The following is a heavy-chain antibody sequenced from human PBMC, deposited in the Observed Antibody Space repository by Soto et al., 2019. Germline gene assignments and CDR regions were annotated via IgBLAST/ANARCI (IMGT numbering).Heavy chain of an antibody. CDR1: GYSFTSYW. CDR2: IYPGDSDT. Sequence: PGESLKISCKGSGYSFTSYWIGWVRQMPGKGLEWMGIIYPGDSDTRYSPSFQGQVTISADKSISTAYLQWSSLKASDTAMYYCARAIGCCSGGSCYTPDYYYYGMDVWGQGTTVTVSS. J-gene: IGHJ6*02. D-gene: IGHD2-15*01. V-gene: IGHV5-51*01. CDR3: ARAIGCCSGGSCYTPDYYYYGMDV.